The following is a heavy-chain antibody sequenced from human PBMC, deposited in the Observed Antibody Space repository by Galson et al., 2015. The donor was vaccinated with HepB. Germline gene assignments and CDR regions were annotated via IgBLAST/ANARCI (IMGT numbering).Heavy chain of an antibody. J-gene: IGHJ4*02. CDR2: SRGGGGST. CDR3: AKVSGYDYQMSDVDY. V-gene: IGHV3-23*01. CDR1: GFTVSSHA. Sequence: SLRLSGAASGFTVSSHAMTWVRQAPGKGLEWVSASRGGGGSTYYADSVKGRFTISRDNSKNTLYLQMNSLRAEDTAVYYCAKVSGYDYQMSDVDYWGQGTLVTVSS. D-gene: IGHD5-12*01.